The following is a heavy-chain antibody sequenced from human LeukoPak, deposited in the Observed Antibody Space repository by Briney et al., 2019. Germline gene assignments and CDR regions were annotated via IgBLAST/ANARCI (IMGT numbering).Heavy chain of an antibody. CDR1: GFTFSSYA. CDR2: ISGSGGST. J-gene: IGHJ4*02. D-gene: IGHD3-22*01. CDR3: AKDQTAYYDSSGYELDY. V-gene: IGHV3-23*01. Sequence: GGSLRLSCAASGFTFSSYAMSWVRQAPGKGLEWVSAISGSGGSTYYADSVKGRFTISRDNSKNTLYLQMNSLRAEDTAVYYCAKDQTAYYDSSGYELDYWGQGTLVTVSS.